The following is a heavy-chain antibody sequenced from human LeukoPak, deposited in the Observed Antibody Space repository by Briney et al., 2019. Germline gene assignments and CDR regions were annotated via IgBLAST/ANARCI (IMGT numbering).Heavy chain of an antibody. J-gene: IGHJ6*02. V-gene: IGHV3-30*03. CDR1: GFTFSTYG. D-gene: IGHD4-11*01. Sequence: GGSLRLSCAASGFTFSTYGMHWVRQAPGKGLEWVAVVSYDESSIYYADSVKGRFTISRDNAKNTLYLQMNSLRAEDTAVYYCVREVTAVILYGMDVWGRGTTVTVSS. CDR2: VSYDESSI. CDR3: VREVTAVILYGMDV.